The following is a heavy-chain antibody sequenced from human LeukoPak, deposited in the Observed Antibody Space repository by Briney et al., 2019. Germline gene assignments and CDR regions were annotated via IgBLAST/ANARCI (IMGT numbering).Heavy chain of an antibody. V-gene: IGHV1-46*01. Sequence: ASVKVSCKASGYTFTSYYLHWVRQAPGQGLEWMGIINPSGGSTTYAQKFQGRVTMTRDMSTSTVYMELSSLRSDDTAVYYCARFYGQQQLVGGGFDPWGQGTLVTVSS. D-gene: IGHD6-13*01. CDR1: GYTFTSYY. CDR3: ARFYGQQQLVGGGFDP. J-gene: IGHJ5*02. CDR2: INPSGGST.